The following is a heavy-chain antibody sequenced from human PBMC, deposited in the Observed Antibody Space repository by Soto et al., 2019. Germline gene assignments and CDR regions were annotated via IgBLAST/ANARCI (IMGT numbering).Heavy chain of an antibody. D-gene: IGHD3-10*01. Sequence: GGFLRLSCAACGFTFISYAMSWVRQAPGKGLEWVSAISGSGGSTYYADSVKGRFTISRDNSKNTLYLQMNSLRAEDTAVYYCATGRGLYYYYGMDVWGQGTTVTVSS. CDR1: GFTFISYA. V-gene: IGHV3-23*01. CDR3: ATGRGLYYYYGMDV. CDR2: ISGSGGST. J-gene: IGHJ6*02.